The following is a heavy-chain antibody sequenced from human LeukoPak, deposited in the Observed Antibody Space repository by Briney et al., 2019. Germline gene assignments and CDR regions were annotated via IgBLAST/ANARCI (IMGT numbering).Heavy chain of an antibody. CDR1: GFTFSSYG. CDR2: IWYDGSNK. CDR3: ARDPISGSLSPYNWFDP. V-gene: IGHV3-33*01. J-gene: IGHJ5*02. Sequence: GGSLRLSCAASGFTFSSYGMHWVRQAPGKGLEWVAVIWYDGSNKYYADSVKGRFTISRDNSKDTLYLQMNSLRAEDTAVYYCARDPISGSLSPYNWFDPWGQETLVTVSS. D-gene: IGHD1-26*01.